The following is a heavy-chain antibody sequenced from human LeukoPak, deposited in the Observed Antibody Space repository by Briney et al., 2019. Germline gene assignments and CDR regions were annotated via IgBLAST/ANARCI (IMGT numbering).Heavy chain of an antibody. V-gene: IGHV1-69*13. J-gene: IGHJ4*02. CDR3: ARVSAEAVAGS. CDR2: IIPIFGTA. D-gene: IGHD6-19*01. Sequence: SVKVSCKASGGTFNSYAISWVRQAPGQGLEWMGGIIPIFGTANYAQKFQGRVTITADESTSTAYMELSSMRSEDTAVYYCARVSAEAVAGSWGQGTLVTVSS. CDR1: GGTFNSYA.